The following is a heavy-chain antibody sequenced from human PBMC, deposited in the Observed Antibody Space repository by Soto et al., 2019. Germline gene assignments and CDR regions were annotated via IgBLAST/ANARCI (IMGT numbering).Heavy chain of an antibody. J-gene: IGHJ4*02. CDR3: ARQAQYFDY. V-gene: IGHV4-59*08. CDR1: GIYIGSYY. CDR2: IYYSGST. Sequence: PSETLSLTSTVSGIYIGSYYCSWIRQPPRKGLEWIGYIYYSGSTSYNPALKGRVTISVDTSENQFSLKLSSVIAADTAVYYCARQAQYFDYWGQGTLVTVS.